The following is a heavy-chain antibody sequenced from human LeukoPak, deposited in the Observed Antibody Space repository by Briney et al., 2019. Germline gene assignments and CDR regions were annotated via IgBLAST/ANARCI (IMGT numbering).Heavy chain of an antibody. Sequence: GGSLRLSCGASGFPLSSYAMSWVRQAPGKGLEWVSATSSSNAGTYHADSVRGRFTISRDNSKNTLYLQMNSLRVEDAAVYYCATRGYSGYDSPRDAFDIWGQGTKVTVSS. D-gene: IGHD5-12*01. CDR2: TSSSNAGT. V-gene: IGHV3-23*01. J-gene: IGHJ3*02. CDR1: GFPLSSYA. CDR3: ATRGYSGYDSPRDAFDI.